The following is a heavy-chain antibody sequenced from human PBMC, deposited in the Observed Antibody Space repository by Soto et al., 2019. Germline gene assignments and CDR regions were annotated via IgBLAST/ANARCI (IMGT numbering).Heavy chain of an antibody. CDR3: ARQNRGYYDSSGYWN. CDR1: GGSISSSSYY. D-gene: IGHD3-22*01. Sequence: NPSETLSLTCTVSGGSISSSSYYWGWIRQPPGKGLEWIGSIYYSGSTYYNPSLKSRVTISVDTSKNQFSLKLSSVTAADTAVYYCARQNRGYYDSSGYWNWGQGTLVTVSS. V-gene: IGHV4-39*01. J-gene: IGHJ4*02. CDR2: IYYSGST.